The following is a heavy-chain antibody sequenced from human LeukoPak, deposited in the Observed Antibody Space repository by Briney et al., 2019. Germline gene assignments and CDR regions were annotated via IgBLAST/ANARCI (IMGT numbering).Heavy chain of an antibody. CDR2: VSYSGST. Sequence: PSETLSLTCTVSGDSISSYYWSWIRQPPGKGLEWIGFVSYSGSTNYNPSLKSRVTISLDTSKNQFSLKLTSVTAADTAVYYCARDLVSSHWFDPWGQGTLLTVSS. CDR3: ARDLVSSHWFDP. CDR1: GDSISSYY. J-gene: IGHJ5*02. V-gene: IGHV4-59*01. D-gene: IGHD2-8*01.